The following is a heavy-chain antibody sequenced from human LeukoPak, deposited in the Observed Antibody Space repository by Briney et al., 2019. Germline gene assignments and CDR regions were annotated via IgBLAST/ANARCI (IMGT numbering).Heavy chain of an antibody. Sequence: SQTLSLTCTVSGGSISSGGYSWSWIRQHPGKGLEWIGYIYYSGSTYYNPSLKSRVTISVDTCKNQFSLKLSSVTAADTAVYYCARDQSAGTFDYWGQGTLVTVSS. J-gene: IGHJ4*02. V-gene: IGHV4-31*03. CDR3: ARDQSAGTFDY. CDR2: IYYSGST. D-gene: IGHD1-1*01. CDR1: GGSISSGGYS.